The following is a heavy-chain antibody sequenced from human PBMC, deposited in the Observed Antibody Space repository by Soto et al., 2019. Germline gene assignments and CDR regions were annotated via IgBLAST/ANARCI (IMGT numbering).Heavy chain of an antibody. D-gene: IGHD2-2*01. CDR3: ALIKDCSGTDCYLASFGA. J-gene: IGHJ5*02. CDR1: GLSLSTGKLG. Sequence: SGPTLVNPTETLTLTCTVSGLSLSTGKLGVSWIRQPPGKALEWLAHIFSNDDKSYSTSLRSRVTISKDTSRSQVVLTMTNMDPLDSGTYFCALIKDCSGTDCYLASFGAWGQGTLV. CDR2: IFSNDDK. V-gene: IGHV2-26*01.